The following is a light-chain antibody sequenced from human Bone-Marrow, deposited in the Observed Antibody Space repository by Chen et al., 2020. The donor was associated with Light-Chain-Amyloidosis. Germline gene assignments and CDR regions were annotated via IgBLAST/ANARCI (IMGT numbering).Light chain of an antibody. CDR1: SSNIGANN. V-gene: IGLV1-44*01. CDR3: AAWDDRVIGQV. Sequence: QSALTQPPSPSGTPGLRFTISCSGSSSNIGANNVNWYQQLPGTAPKLVIYNDNQRPSGVPDRFSGSKSGTSASLAISGLQSEDEADYYCAAWDDRVIGQVFGTGTKVTVL. J-gene: IGLJ1*01. CDR2: NDN.